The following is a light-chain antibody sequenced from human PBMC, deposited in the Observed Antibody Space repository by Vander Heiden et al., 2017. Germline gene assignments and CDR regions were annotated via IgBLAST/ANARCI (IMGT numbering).Light chain of an antibody. Sequence: EIVLTQSPGILSLSPGEGVTLSCRASQSVSSSYLAWYQQKPGQAPSLLIYGTSSRATGIPDRFSGRGSGTDFTLTISRLQPEDFAVYYCQQYGSEPSMYTFGQGTKLEIK. CDR3: QQYGSEPSMYT. CDR2: GTS. V-gene: IGKV3-20*01. CDR1: QSVSSSY. J-gene: IGKJ2*01.